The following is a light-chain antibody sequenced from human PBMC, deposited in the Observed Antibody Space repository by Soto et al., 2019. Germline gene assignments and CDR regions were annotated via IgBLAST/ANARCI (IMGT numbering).Light chain of an antibody. V-gene: IGKV1-5*03. Sequence: DIQMTQSPSTLSASVGDRVTITCRASQSISPWLAWYQQKPGKAPYLLIYKASTLESGVPSRFSGSGSGTEFTLIINSLQPDDFATYYCQQYNSYPMVTSGPGTKLDIK. CDR2: KAS. J-gene: IGKJ3*01. CDR3: QQYNSYPMVT. CDR1: QSISPW.